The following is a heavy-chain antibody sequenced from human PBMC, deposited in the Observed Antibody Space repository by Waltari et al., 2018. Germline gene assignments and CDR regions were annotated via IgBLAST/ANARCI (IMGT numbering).Heavy chain of an antibody. D-gene: IGHD6-19*01. CDR2: FYNSGTT. Sequence: QVQLQESGPGLVKPSETLSLTCTVSGGSISSYHWSWIRQAPGKGLEWIGTFYNSGTTNYNPSLESRVTISVDTSKNQISLKVNSMTAADTAVYYCAGGGQWLAFDYWDQGILVTVSS. CDR3: AGGGQWLAFDY. CDR1: GGSISSYH. V-gene: IGHV4-59*01. J-gene: IGHJ4*02.